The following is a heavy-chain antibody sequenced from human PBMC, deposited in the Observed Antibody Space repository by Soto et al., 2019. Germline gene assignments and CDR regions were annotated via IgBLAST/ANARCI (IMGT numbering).Heavy chain of an antibody. CDR1: GGSFSGYY. Sequence: PSETLSLTCAVYGGSFSGYYWSWIRQPPGKGLEWIGEINHSGSTNYNPSLKSRVTISVDTSKNQFSLKLSSVTAADTAVYYCARVSGIAVAKSWFDPWGQGTLVTVS. D-gene: IGHD6-19*01. CDR2: INHSGST. J-gene: IGHJ5*02. V-gene: IGHV4-34*01. CDR3: ARVSGIAVAKSWFDP.